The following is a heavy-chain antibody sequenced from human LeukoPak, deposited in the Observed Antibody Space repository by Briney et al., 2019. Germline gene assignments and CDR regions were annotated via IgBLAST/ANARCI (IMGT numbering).Heavy chain of an antibody. CDR3: AKDQGPVVAATPDY. Sequence: PGGSLGLSCAASGFTFSSYAMSWVRQAPGKGLEWGSAISGSGGSTYYADSVKGRFTISRDNSKNTLYLQMNSLRAEDTAVYYCAKDQGPVVAATPDYWGQGTLVTVSS. J-gene: IGHJ4*02. CDR1: GFTFSSYA. D-gene: IGHD2-15*01. CDR2: ISGSGGST. V-gene: IGHV3-23*01.